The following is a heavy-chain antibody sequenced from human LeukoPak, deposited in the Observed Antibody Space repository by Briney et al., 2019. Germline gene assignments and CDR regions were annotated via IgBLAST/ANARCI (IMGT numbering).Heavy chain of an antibody. CDR1: GFTFNNYA. Sequence: GGTLRLSCAASGFTFNNYAMTWVRQAPGEGLQWVSSVISNGGSTYHADSVRGRFTISRDNSKNTLYLQMNSLRAEDTAIYYCAKEGFDSWGQGTLVTVSS. CDR2: VISNGGST. CDR3: AKEGFDS. J-gene: IGHJ4*02. V-gene: IGHV3-23*01.